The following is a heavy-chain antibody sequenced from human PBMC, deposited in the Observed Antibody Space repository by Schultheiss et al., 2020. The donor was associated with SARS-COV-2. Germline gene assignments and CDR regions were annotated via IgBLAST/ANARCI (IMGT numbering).Heavy chain of an antibody. D-gene: IGHD2-15*01. J-gene: IGHJ3*02. CDR2: IYYSGST. V-gene: IGHV4-61*01. CDR1: GGSVSSGPYY. Sequence: SETLSLTCSVSGGSVSSGPYYWNWIRQPPGKGLEWIGYIYYSGSTNYNPSLKSRVTISVDTSKNQFSLRLRSATAADTAVYYCAVVVTSDAFDIWGQGTMVTVSS. CDR3: AVVVTSDAFDI.